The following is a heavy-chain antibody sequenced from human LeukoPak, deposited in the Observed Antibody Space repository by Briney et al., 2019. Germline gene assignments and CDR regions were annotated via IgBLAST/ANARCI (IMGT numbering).Heavy chain of an antibody. D-gene: IGHD3-10*01. CDR1: GGSISSNSYY. J-gene: IGHJ5*02. V-gene: IGHV4-39*01. CDR2: IYYSGST. Sequence: SEALSLTCTVSGGSISSNSYYWGWIRQPPGKGLKWIGSIYYSGSTYYNPSLKSRVTISVDTSKNQFSLKLNSVTAADTAVYYCARNRYYYGSGNYGVPNWFDPWGQGTLVTVSS. CDR3: ARNRYYYGSGNYGVPNWFDP.